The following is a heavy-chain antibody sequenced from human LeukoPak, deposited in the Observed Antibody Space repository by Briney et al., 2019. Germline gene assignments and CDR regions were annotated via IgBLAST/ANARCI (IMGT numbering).Heavy chain of an antibody. V-gene: IGHV3-30-3*02. CDR3: ANERGYNFGYSFDY. CDR1: GFSFSSYA. D-gene: IGHD5-18*01. J-gene: IGHJ4*02. Sequence: GGSLRLSCAASGFSFSSYAMHWVRQAPGKGLEWVAAIPNDGTKTYYADSVKGRFTISRDNSKNTLYLQMNSLRAEDTAVYYCANERGYNFGYSFDYWGQGTLVTVSS. CDR2: IPNDGTKT.